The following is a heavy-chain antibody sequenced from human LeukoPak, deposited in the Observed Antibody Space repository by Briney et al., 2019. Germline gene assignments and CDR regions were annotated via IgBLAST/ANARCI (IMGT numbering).Heavy chain of an antibody. V-gene: IGHV3-23*01. CDR3: AKEGGPDGDHSAFDI. Sequence: PGGSLRLSCAASGFTFSDSAMTWVRQAPGKGLEWVSLISFSGGSTYYADSVKGRFTISRDNSQDTLYLQIHSLRAEDTAVYYCAKEGGPDGDHSAFDIWGQGTMVTVSS. D-gene: IGHD4-17*01. CDR2: ISFSGGST. CDR1: GFTFSDSA. J-gene: IGHJ3*02.